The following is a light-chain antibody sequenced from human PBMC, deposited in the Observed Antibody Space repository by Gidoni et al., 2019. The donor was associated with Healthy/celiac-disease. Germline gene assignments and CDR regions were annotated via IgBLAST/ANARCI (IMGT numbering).Light chain of an antibody. J-gene: IGKJ2*01. V-gene: IGKV3-15*01. CDR2: GAS. Sequence: EIVMTQSPATLSVSPGERATLSCRASQSVNSNLAWYQQKPGQAPRLLIYGASTRATGIPARFSGSGSGTEFTLTISSLQSEDFAVYYCQQYNNWPLFXQXTKLEIK. CDR3: QQYNNWPL. CDR1: QSVNSN.